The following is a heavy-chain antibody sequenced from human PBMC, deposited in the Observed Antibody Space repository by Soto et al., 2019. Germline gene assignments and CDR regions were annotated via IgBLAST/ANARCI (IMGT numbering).Heavy chain of an antibody. D-gene: IGHD4-17*01. V-gene: IGHV3-23*01. CDR2: ISGGGGST. Sequence: EVQLLESGGGLGQPGGSLRLSCAASGFTFSHYAMNWVRQAPGKGLEWVSAISGGGGSTYYADSVKGRFTISRDNSKNTVFLQLNSLRAEDTAVYDCAKDYTPTTVTSNEDWGQGTLVTVSS. J-gene: IGHJ1*01. CDR1: GFTFSHYA. CDR3: AKDYTPTTVTSNED.